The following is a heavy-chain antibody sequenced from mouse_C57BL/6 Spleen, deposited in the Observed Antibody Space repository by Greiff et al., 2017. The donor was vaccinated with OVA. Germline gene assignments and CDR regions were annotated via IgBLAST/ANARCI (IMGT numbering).Heavy chain of an antibody. CDR2: IDPATGGT. J-gene: IGHJ2*01. V-gene: IGHV1-15*01. CDR3: TSYYGSSYGFDY. Sequence: VKLVESGAELVRPGASVTLSCKASGYTFTDYEMHWVKQTPVHGLEWIGAIDPATGGTAYNQKFKGKAILTADKSSSTAYMELRSLTSEDSAVYYCTSYYGSSYGFDYWGQGTTLTVSS. CDR1: GYTFTDYE. D-gene: IGHD1-1*01.